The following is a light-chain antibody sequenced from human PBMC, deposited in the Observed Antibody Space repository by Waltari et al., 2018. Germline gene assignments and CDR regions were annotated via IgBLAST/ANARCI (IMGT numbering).Light chain of an antibody. CDR1: SSDVGGYNY. CDR3: CSYAGRYTLG. V-gene: IGLV2-11*01. J-gene: IGLJ2*01. Sequence: QSALTQPRSVSGSPGQSVTISCTGTSSDVGGYNYVSWYQQHPGKAPKLMIYDVSKRPSGGPDRFSGSKSGNTASLTISGLQAEDEADYYCCSYAGRYTLGFGGGTKLTVL. CDR2: DVS.